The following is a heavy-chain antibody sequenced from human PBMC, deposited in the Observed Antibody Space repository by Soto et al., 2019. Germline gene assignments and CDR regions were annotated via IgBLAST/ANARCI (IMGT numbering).Heavy chain of an antibody. CDR2: IWYDGSNK. Sequence: QMQLVESGGGVVQPGRSLRLSCAASGFTFNTYAMQWVRQAPGKGLEWVAVIWYDGSNKDYADSVKGRFTVSRDNDKNTLDLQMNSLSAEDTAVYYWAAFTVGGVVYWGQGTLVTVSS. CDR1: GFTFNTYA. J-gene: IGHJ4*02. D-gene: IGHD3-16*01. V-gene: IGHV3-33*01. CDR3: AAFTVGGVVY.